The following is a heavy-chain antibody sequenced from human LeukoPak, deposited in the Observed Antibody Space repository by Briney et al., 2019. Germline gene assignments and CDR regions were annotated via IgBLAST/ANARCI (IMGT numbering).Heavy chain of an antibody. CDR2: INHSGST. D-gene: IGHD4-17*01. CDR1: GGSFSGYY. CDR3: ARVNGDYVDY. J-gene: IGHJ4*02. Sequence: SETLSLTCAVYGGSFSGYYWSWIRQPPGKGLEWIGEINHSGSTNYNPSLKSRVTISVDTSKNQFSLKLSSVTAADTAVYYCARVNGDYVDYWGQGTLVTVSS. V-gene: IGHV4-34*01.